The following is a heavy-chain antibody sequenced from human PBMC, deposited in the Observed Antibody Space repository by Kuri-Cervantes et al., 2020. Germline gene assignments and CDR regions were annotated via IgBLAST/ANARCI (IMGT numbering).Heavy chain of an antibody. CDR3: ARGGRGATANYYYGMDV. Sequence: GSLRLSCTVSGGSISSYYWSWIRQPPGKGLEWIGYIYYSGSTYYNPSLKSRVTISVDTSKNQFSLKLSSVTAADTAVYYCARGGRGATANYYYGMDVWGQGTTVTVSS. CDR1: GGSISSYY. J-gene: IGHJ6*02. CDR2: IYYSGST. D-gene: IGHD1-26*01. V-gene: IGHV4-59*01.